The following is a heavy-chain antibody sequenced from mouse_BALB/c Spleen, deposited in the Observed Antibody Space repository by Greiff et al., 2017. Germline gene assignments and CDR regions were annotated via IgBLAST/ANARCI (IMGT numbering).Heavy chain of an antibody. J-gene: IGHJ2*01. CDR2: ISSGGGST. CDR1: GFAFSSYD. Sequence: DVMLVESGGGLVKPGGSLKLSCAASGFAFSSYDMSWVRQTPEKRLEWVAYISSGGGSTYYPDTVKGRFTISRDNAKNTLYLQMSSLKSEDTAMYYCARHEGPLFDYWGQGTTLTVSS. CDR3: ARHEGPLFDY. D-gene: IGHD3-3*01. V-gene: IGHV5-12-1*01.